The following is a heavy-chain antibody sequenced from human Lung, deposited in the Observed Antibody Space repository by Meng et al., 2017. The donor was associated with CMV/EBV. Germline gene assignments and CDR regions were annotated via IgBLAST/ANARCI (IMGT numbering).Heavy chain of an antibody. V-gene: IGHV3-21*01. CDR3: ARDWGPFDF. D-gene: IGHD3-16*01. Sequence: GEXXKISCAASGFTFSSYTMDWVRQAPGKGLEWVSSISSSSSHIYYTDSVKGRFTISRDNAENSLYLQMNSLRAEDTAVYYCARDWGPFDFWGQGTLVTGAS. J-gene: IGHJ4*02. CDR2: ISSSSSHI. CDR1: GFTFSSYT.